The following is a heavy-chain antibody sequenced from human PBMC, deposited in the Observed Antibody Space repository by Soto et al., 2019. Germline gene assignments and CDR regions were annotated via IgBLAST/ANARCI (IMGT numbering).Heavy chain of an antibody. D-gene: IGHD3-16*01. J-gene: IGHJ6*02. Sequence: SGPTLVNPTQTLTLTCTFSGFSLSTSGVGVGWIRQPPGKALEWLALIYWNDDKRYSPTLKSRLTITKDNSKRQVVHTVTDMDPVDTATYYCAHRVGGVPSYYYYGMDVWGQGTTVTVSS. V-gene: IGHV2-5*01. CDR1: GFSLSTSGVG. CDR2: IYWNDDK. CDR3: AHRVGGVPSYYYYGMDV.